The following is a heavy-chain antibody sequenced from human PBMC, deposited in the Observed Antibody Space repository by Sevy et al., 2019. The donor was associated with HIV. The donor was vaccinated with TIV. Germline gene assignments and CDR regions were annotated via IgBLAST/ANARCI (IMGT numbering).Heavy chain of an antibody. CDR1: GFTFSSYD. J-gene: IGHJ6*02. D-gene: IGHD3-10*01. CDR2: IRTAGDT. Sequence: GGSLRLSCAASGFTFSSYDIHWVRQATGKGLEWVSAIRTAGDTYYPDSVKGRFTISRENAKNSSYLQMNSLRAGDTAVYDCSRGVPGSLYGMDVWGQGTTVTVSS. CDR3: SRGVPGSLYGMDV. V-gene: IGHV3-13*01.